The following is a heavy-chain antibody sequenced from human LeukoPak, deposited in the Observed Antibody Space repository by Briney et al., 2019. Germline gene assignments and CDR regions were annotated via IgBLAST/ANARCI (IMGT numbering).Heavy chain of an antibody. D-gene: IGHD3-3*01. J-gene: IGHJ6*03. CDR1: GYTFTSYD. CDR3: ARVQLPKYYDFWSCYYSGYYYYMDV. Sequence: ASVKASCKASGYTFTSYDINWVRQATGQGLEWMGWINPNSGNTGYAQKLQGRVTMTRNTSISTDYMELSSLRSEETAVYYCARVQLPKYYDFWSCYYSGYYYYMDVWGKGTTVTVSS. V-gene: IGHV1-8*01. CDR2: INPNSGNT.